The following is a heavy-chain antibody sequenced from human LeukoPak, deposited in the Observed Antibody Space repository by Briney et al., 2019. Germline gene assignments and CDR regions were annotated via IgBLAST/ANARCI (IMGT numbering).Heavy chain of an antibody. V-gene: IGHV3-43*02. Sequence: GGSLSLSCAASGFTIDDYAMYWVRQAPGKGLEWVSLISGDSFSTYYADSVKGRFTISRDNSKNSLYLQMNSLTTEDTAFYYCASRWLQFDYWGQGTLVTVSS. CDR2: ISGDSFST. D-gene: IGHD5-24*01. J-gene: IGHJ4*02. CDR3: ASRWLQFDY. CDR1: GFTIDDYA.